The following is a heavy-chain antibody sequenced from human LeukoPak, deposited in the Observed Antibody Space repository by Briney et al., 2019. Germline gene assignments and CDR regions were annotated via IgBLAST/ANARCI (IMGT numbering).Heavy chain of an antibody. D-gene: IGHD3-3*01. CDR2: ISYDGSNK. V-gene: IGHV3-30-3*01. CDR1: GFTFSSYA. CDR3: ARDFNDFWSGYYRSEWGYYYYGMDV. Sequence: GGSLRLSCAASGFTFSSYAMHWVRQAPGKGLEWVAVISYDGSNKYYADSVKGRFTISRDNSKNTLYLQMNSLRAEDTAVYYCARDFNDFWSGYYRSEWGYYYYGMDVWGQGTTVTVSS. J-gene: IGHJ6*02.